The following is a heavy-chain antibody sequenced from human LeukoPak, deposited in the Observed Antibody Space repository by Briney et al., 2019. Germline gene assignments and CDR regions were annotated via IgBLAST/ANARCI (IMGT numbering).Heavy chain of an antibody. D-gene: IGHD2-8*01. CDR3: ARELMVYAIMGSPDY. CDR2: ISYDGSNK. V-gene: IGHV3-30*05. CDR1: GLTFRSYG. J-gene: IGHJ4*02. Sequence: PGGSLRLSCAASGLTFRSYGMSWVRQAPGKGLEWVAVISYDGSNKYYADSVKGRFTISRDNSKNTLYLQMNSLRAEDTAVYYCARELMVYAIMGSPDYWGQGTLVTVSS.